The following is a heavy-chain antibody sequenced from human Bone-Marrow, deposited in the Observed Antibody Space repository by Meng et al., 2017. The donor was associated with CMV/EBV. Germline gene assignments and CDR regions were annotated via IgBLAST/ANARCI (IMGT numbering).Heavy chain of an antibody. CDR2: IYHSGST. Sequence: SETLSLTCTVSGYSISSGYYWGRIRQPPGKGLEWIGSIYHSGSTYYNPSLKSRVTISVDTSKNQFSLKLSSVTAADTAVYYCARDLGSSWPGYWGQGTLVTVSS. V-gene: IGHV4-38-2*02. CDR3: ARDLGSSWPGY. J-gene: IGHJ4*02. D-gene: IGHD6-13*01. CDR1: GYSISSGYY.